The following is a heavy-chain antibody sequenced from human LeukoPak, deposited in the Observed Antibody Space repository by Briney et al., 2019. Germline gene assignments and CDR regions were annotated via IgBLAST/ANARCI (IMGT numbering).Heavy chain of an antibody. J-gene: IGHJ6*02. CDR3: ARDLGSLVVVPAAMHYYGMDV. CDR2: VSYDGSNK. D-gene: IGHD2-2*01. CDR1: GFTFSSYA. Sequence: PGRSLRLPCAASGFTFSSYAMHWVRQAPGKGLEWVAVVSYDGSNKYYADSVKGRFTISRDNSKNTLYLQMNSLRAEDTAVYYCARDLGSLVVVPAAMHYYGMDVWGQGTTVTVSS. V-gene: IGHV3-30-3*01.